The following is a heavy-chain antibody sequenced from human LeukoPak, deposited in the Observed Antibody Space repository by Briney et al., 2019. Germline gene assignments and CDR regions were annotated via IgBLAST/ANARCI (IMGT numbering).Heavy chain of an antibody. J-gene: IGHJ4*02. Sequence: GGSLRLSCAASGFTFSSYAMSWVRQAPGKGLEWVSAISGSGGSTYYADSVKGRFTISRDNSKNTLYLQVNSLRAEDTAVYYCAKSNRDDFWSGYLDYWGQGTLVTVSS. V-gene: IGHV3-23*01. CDR1: GFTFSSYA. CDR3: AKSNRDDFWSGYLDY. CDR2: ISGSGGST. D-gene: IGHD3-3*01.